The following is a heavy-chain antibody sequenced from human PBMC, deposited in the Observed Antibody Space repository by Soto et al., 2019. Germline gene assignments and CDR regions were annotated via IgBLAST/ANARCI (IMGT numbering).Heavy chain of an antibody. D-gene: IGHD1-26*01. J-gene: IGHJ4*02. CDR1: GGTFGNYA. CDR2: IVPIFTAP. Sequence: QVHLVQSGAEVKKPGSSMKVSCKASGGTFGNYAISWVRQAPGQGLEWMGGIVPIFTAPNYAQKFQGRVTITADKSTNTVYMELSSLRSEDTAVYYCAREGFSGSYLAYWGQGTLVTVSS. V-gene: IGHV1-69*06. CDR3: AREGFSGSYLAY.